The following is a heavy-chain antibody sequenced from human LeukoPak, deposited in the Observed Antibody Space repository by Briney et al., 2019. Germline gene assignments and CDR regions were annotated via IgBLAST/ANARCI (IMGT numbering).Heavy chain of an antibody. D-gene: IGHD5-12*01. J-gene: IGHJ4*02. Sequence: SETLSLTCTVSGGSISSYYWSWIRQPPGKGLEWIGYIYYSGSTNYNPSLKSRVTTSVDTSKNQFSLKLSSVTAADTAVYYCARAYSGYVFDYWGQGTLVTVSS. CDR1: GGSISSYY. CDR3: ARAYSGYVFDY. V-gene: IGHV4-59*01. CDR2: IYYSGST.